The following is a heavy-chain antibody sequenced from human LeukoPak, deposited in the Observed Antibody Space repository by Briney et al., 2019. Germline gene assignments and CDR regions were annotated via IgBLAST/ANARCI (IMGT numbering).Heavy chain of an antibody. Sequence: GRSLRLSCAASGFTFSSHGMHWVRQAPGKGLEWVAVIWYDGSNKYYADSVKGRFTIPRDDSKNTLYLQMNSLSAEDTAVYYCAREHGYSYAFDYWGQGTLITVSS. J-gene: IGHJ4*02. V-gene: IGHV3-33*01. CDR1: GFTFSSHG. D-gene: IGHD5-18*01. CDR2: IWYDGSNK. CDR3: AREHGYSYAFDY.